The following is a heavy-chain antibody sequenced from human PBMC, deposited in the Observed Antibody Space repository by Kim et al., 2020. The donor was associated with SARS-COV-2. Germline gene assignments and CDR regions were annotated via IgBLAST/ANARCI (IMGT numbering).Heavy chain of an antibody. D-gene: IGHD2-15*01. CDR3: ARERIEDWFDP. CDR1: GYSISSGYY. Sequence: SETLSLTCTVSGYSISSGYYWGWIRQPPGKGLEWIGSIYHSGSTYYNPSLKSRVTISVDTSKNQFSLKLSSVTAADTAVYYCARERIEDWFDPWGQGTLV. V-gene: IGHV4-38-2*02. J-gene: IGHJ5*02. CDR2: IYHSGST.